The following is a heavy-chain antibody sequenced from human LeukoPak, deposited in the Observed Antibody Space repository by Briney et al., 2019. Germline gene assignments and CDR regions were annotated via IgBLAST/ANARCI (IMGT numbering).Heavy chain of an antibody. Sequence: PGGSLRLSCAASGFTFTNDAMSWVRQAPGTGLEWVSTISDSGSKTYYADSVKGRFTISRDTSKNTLHLQMNSLRAEDTAVYYCANRFSSGWFYFDSWGQGTLVTVSS. J-gene: IGHJ4*02. CDR1: GFTFTNDA. D-gene: IGHD6-19*01. CDR2: ISDSGSKT. CDR3: ANRFSSGWFYFDS. V-gene: IGHV3-23*01.